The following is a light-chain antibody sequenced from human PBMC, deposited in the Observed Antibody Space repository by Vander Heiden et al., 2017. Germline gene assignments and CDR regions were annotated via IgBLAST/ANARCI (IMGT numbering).Light chain of an antibody. CDR1: QSVSSSY. Sequence: EIVLTQSPGTLSLSPGERATPSCRASQSVSSSYLVWYQQKPGQAPRLLSYGASSRATGIPDRFSGSGSGTDFTLTISRLEPEDFAVYYCQQYGRSYTFGQGTKLEIK. J-gene: IGKJ2*01. CDR2: GAS. CDR3: QQYGRSYT. V-gene: IGKV3-20*01.